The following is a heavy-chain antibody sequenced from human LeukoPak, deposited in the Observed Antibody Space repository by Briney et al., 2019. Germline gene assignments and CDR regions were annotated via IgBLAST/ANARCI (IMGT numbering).Heavy chain of an antibody. Sequence: GGSLRLSCAASGFTFSSYGMHWVRQAPGKGLEWVAVIWYDGSNKYYADSVKGRFTISRDNSKNTLYLQMNSLRAEDTAVYYCAKGSSGYCSGGSCYPFDYWGQGTLVTVSS. D-gene: IGHD2-15*01. J-gene: IGHJ4*02. CDR2: IWYDGSNK. CDR1: GFTFSSYG. V-gene: IGHV3-33*06. CDR3: AKGSSGYCSGGSCYPFDY.